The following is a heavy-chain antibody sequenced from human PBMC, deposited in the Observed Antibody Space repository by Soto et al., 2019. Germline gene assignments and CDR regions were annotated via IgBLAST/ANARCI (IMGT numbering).Heavy chain of an antibody. CDR2: IYYSGST. Sequence: QVQLQESGPGLVKPSQTLSLTCTVSGGSISSGGYYWSWIRQHPGKGLEWIGYIYYSGSTYYNPSLKSRVTMSADTSKNQFSLKLSSVTAADTAVYYCARDSRQTGEMGGYYFDYWGQGTLVTVSS. J-gene: IGHJ4*02. CDR1: GGSISSGGYY. D-gene: IGHD7-27*01. V-gene: IGHV4-31*03. CDR3: ARDSRQTGEMGGYYFDY.